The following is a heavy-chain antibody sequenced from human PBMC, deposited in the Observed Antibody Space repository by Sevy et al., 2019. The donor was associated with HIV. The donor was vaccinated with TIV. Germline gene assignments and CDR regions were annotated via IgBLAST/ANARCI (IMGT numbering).Heavy chain of an antibody. CDR1: GFTFSDYY. CDR3: ARDLPSAVINPFYYYGLDV. Sequence: GGSLRLSCTASGFTFSDYYMSWIRQAPGKGLEWVSYSSSRNSYTNYAGSVKGRFTISRDNAKNSLYLQMNSLRPEDTAVYYCARDLPSAVINPFYYYGLDVWGQGTTVTVSS. V-gene: IGHV3-11*06. D-gene: IGHD3-22*01. CDR2: SSSRNSYT. J-gene: IGHJ6*02.